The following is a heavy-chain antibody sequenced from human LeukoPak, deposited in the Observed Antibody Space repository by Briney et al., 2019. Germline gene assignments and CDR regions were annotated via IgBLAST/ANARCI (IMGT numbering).Heavy chain of an antibody. J-gene: IGHJ4*02. V-gene: IGHV1-18*03. Sequence: ASVKVSCKASGYTFTSYGISWVRQAPGQGLEWMGWISAYNGNTNYAQKLQGRVTMTTDTSTSTAYMELRSLRSDDMAVYYCARGTIYDYVWGSYRYPPDYWGQGTLVTVSS. CDR2: ISAYNGNT. D-gene: IGHD3-16*02. CDR1: GYTFTSYG. CDR3: ARGTIYDYVWGSYRYPPDY.